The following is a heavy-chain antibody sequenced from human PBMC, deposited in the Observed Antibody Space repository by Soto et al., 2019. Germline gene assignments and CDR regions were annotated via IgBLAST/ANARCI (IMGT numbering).Heavy chain of an antibody. J-gene: IGHJ4*02. CDR2: IIPIFGTA. Sequence: SSVKVSCKASGGTFSSYAISWVRQAPGQGLEWMGGIIPIFGTANYAQKFQGRVTITADKSTSTAFMELSSLRSEDTAVYYCARGRRPIVVVPAASHRRFLYFDYWGQGTLVTVSS. D-gene: IGHD2-2*01. CDR1: GGTFSSYA. CDR3: ARGRRPIVVVPAASHRRFLYFDY. V-gene: IGHV1-69*06.